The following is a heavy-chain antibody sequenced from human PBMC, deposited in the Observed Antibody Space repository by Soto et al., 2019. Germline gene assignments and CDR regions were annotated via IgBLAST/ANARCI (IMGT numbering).Heavy chain of an antibody. D-gene: IGHD3-22*01. CDR2: IRHDGTT. J-gene: IGHJ6*02. Sequence: QVQLQESGPGLVKPSGTLSLTCAVSGGSISSRNWWSWVRQAPGKGLEWIGEIRHDGTTNYNPSLKSRVTLSVDKSKNQFSLNLSSVTAADTAVYYCARDRDSSDTGGMDVWGQGTTVTVSS. CDR1: GGSISSRNW. V-gene: IGHV4-4*02. CDR3: ARDRDSSDTGGMDV.